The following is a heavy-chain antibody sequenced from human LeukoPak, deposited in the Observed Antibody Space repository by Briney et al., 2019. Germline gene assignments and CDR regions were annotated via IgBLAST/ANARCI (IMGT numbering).Heavy chain of an antibody. CDR3: ARDLVGATILDY. V-gene: IGHV1-18*01. Sequence: ASVKVSCKASGGTFSSYAISWVRQAPGQGLEWMGWISAYNGNTNYAQKLQGRVTMTTDTSTSTAYMELRSLRSDDTAVYYCARDLVGATILDYWGQGTLVTVSS. CDR1: GGTFSSYA. CDR2: ISAYNGNT. D-gene: IGHD5-12*01. J-gene: IGHJ4*02.